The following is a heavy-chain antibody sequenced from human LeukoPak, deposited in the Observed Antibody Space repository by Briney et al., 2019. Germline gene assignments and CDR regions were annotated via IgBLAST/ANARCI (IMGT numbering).Heavy chain of an antibody. CDR2: ILTDSNGGGT. J-gene: IGHJ4*02. D-gene: IGHD3-9*01. Sequence: GGSLRLSCAASGFTFSNAWMNWVRQAPGTGLEWVSFILTDSNGGGTYYADSVKGRFTIPRDNSKNTLYLQMNSLRAEDTAIYYCARGRPGYFFDYWGQGILVTVSS. V-gene: IGHV3-53*01. CDR3: ARGRPGYFFDY. CDR1: GFTFSNAW.